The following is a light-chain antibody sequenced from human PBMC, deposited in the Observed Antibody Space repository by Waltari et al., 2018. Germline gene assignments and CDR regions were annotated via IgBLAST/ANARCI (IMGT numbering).Light chain of an antibody. CDR2: WAS. V-gene: IGKV4-1*01. Sequence: DIVMTQSPDSLAVSLGERATINCKSSRTFLYDSNNKNYLAWYQQKPGQPPNLLIYWASTRKSGVPDRFSGSGSGTDFTLTISTLQAEDVAVYYCHQYYNTPYSYGQGTKLEIK. J-gene: IGKJ2*03. CDR1: RTFLYDSNNKNY. CDR3: HQYYNTPYS.